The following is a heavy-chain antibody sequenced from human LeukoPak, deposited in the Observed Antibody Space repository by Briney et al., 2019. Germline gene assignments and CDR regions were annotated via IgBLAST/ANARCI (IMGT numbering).Heavy chain of an antibody. CDR1: GGTFSSYA. J-gene: IGHJ4*02. D-gene: IGHD6-13*01. V-gene: IGHV1-69*01. CDR3: ARDRDSSSCLNY. CDR2: IIPIFGRA. Sequence: SVKVSCKASGGTFSSYAISWVRQAPGQGLEWMGGIIPIFGRANYAQKFQGRVTITADESTSTAYMELSSLRSEDTAVYYCARDRDSSSCLNYWGQGTLVTVSS.